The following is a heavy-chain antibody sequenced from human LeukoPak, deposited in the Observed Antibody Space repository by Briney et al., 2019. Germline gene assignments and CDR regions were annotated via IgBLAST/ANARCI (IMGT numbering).Heavy chain of an antibody. J-gene: IGHJ3*02. CDR3: ARGGYQLLPFPNDAFDI. Sequence: GGSLRLSCAASGFTFSSYGMHWVRQAPGKGLEWVAVIWYDGSNKYYADSVKGRFTISRDNSKNTLYLQMNSLRAEDTAVYYCARGGYQLLPFPNDAFDIWGQGTMVTVSS. CDR2: IWYDGSNK. D-gene: IGHD2-2*01. CDR1: GFTFSSYG. V-gene: IGHV3-33*01.